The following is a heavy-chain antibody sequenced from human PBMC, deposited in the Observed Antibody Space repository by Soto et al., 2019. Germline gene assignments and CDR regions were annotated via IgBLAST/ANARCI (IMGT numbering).Heavy chain of an antibody. Sequence: LRLSCVASGFTFRTYTMNWVRQAPGKGLEWVSGIRGFSPYTFYAESVKGRFTISRDNAKNSLYLQMNSLGVEDTAVYYCARDRGYDAHDYYYNAMDVWGQGTTVTVSS. D-gene: IGHD2-15*01. CDR1: GFTFRTYT. CDR3: ARDRGYDAHDYYYNAMDV. J-gene: IGHJ6*02. V-gene: IGHV3-21*01. CDR2: IRGFSPYT.